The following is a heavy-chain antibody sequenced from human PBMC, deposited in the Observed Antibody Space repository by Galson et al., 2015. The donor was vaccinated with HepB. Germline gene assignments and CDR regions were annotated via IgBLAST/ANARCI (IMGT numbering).Heavy chain of an antibody. CDR1: GGSISSHY. V-gene: IGHV4-59*11. J-gene: IGHJ5*02. CDR2: IHYNGNT. D-gene: IGHD3-3*02. CDR3: ARGQTESTFLEWLPIGWFDP. Sequence: SETLSLTCTVSGGSISSHYWSWLRQPPGKGLEWIGYIHYNGNTNYNVSLRSRVTMSLDKSKNQVSLRLRDVTTADTAVYFCARGQTESTFLEWLPIGWFDPWGQGTRVTVSS.